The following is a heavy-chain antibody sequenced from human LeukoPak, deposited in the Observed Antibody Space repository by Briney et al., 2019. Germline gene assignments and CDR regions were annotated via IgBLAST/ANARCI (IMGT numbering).Heavy chain of an antibody. CDR2: IYYTGST. CDR1: GGSISGNY. Sequence: TSETLSLTCTVSGGSISGNYWSWIRQPPGKGLEWIGYIYYTGSTNFNPSLKSRVSVSVDTSKNQFSLKLSSVTAADTAVYYCXXXXQSSFFGMDYYFDYWGQGTLVTVSS. CDR3: XXXXQSSFFGMDYYFDY. J-gene: IGHJ4*02. D-gene: IGHD3/OR15-3a*01. V-gene: IGHV4-59*08.